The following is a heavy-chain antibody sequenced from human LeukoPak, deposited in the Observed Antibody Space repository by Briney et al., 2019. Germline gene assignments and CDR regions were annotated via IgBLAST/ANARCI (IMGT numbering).Heavy chain of an antibody. V-gene: IGHV3-23*01. CDR3: AKDGGSSSSWYFDY. J-gene: IGHJ4*02. D-gene: IGHD6-6*01. CDR1: GFTFSSYA. CDR2: ISGSGGST. Sequence: GGSLRLSCAASGFTFSSYAMSWVRQAPGKGLEWVSAISGSGGSTYYADSVKGRFTISRDSSKNTLYLQMNSLRAEDTAVYYCAKDGGSSSSWYFDYWGQGTLVTVSS.